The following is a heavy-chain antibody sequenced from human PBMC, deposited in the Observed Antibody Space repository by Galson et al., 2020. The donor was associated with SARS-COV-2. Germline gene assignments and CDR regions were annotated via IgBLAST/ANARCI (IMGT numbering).Heavy chain of an antibody. CDR3: AKSGSSGWYLRWYDAFDI. CDR2: ISYDGSNK. J-gene: IGHJ3*02. Sequence: GGSLRLSCAASGFTFSSYGMHWVRQAPGKGLEWVAVISYDGSNKYYADSVKGRFTISRDNSKNTLYLQMNSLRAEDTAVYYCAKSGSSGWYLRWYDAFDIWGQGTMVTVSS. CDR1: GFTFSSYG. D-gene: IGHD6-19*01. V-gene: IGHV3-30*18.